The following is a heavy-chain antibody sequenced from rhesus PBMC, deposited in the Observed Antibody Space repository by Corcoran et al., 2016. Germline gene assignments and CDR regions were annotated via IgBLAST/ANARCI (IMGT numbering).Heavy chain of an antibody. Sequence: QVQLQESGPGLVKPSETLSLTCAVSGGSISSSNWWSWIRPSPGKGLELIGYIYGGSGSTSYNPSLKRRVTISTDTSKNQFSLKLSSVTAADTAVYYCARHFTVAGYFDYWGQGVLVTVSS. D-gene: IGHD4-29*01. J-gene: IGHJ4*01. CDR2: IYGGSGST. CDR3: ARHFTVAGYFDY. CDR1: GGSISSSNW. V-gene: IGHV4-65*01.